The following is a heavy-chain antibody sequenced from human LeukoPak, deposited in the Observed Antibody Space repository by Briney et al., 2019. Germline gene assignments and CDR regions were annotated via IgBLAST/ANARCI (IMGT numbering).Heavy chain of an antibody. CDR1: GGSISSYY. Sequence: SETLSLTCTVSGGSISSYYWSWIRQPPGKGLECVGYIYYSGSTNYNPSLKSRVIISVDTSKNQFSLKLSSVTAADTAVYYCARGSDYYDSSGYPGPEYFQHWGQGTLVTVSS. CDR2: IYYSGST. D-gene: IGHD3-22*01. J-gene: IGHJ1*01. CDR3: ARGSDYYDSSGYPGPEYFQH. V-gene: IGHV4-59*01.